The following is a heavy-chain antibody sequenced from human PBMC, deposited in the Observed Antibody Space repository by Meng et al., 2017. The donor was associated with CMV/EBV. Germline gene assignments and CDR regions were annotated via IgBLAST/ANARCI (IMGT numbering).Heavy chain of an antibody. CDR1: GFTFSSYS. V-gene: IGHV3-21*01. Sequence: GGSLRLSCAASGFTFSSYSMNWVRQAPGKGLEWVSSISSSSSYIYYADSVKGRFTISRDNAKNSLYLQMNSLRAEDTAVYYCARDIVVVPAATELYYYYYGMDVWGQGTTVTVSS. J-gene: IGHJ6*02. CDR3: ARDIVVVPAATELYYYYYGMDV. CDR2: ISSSSSYI. D-gene: IGHD2-2*01.